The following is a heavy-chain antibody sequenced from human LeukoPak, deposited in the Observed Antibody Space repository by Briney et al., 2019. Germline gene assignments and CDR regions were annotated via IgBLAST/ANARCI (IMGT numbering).Heavy chain of an antibody. D-gene: IGHD3-3*01. CDR2: ICGSGGST. CDR1: GFTFSRYS. CDR3: AKVMPYDFWSSYPNY. V-gene: IGHV3-23*01. Sequence: GGSLSLSCEASGFTFSRYSMNWVRQAPGKGLEWVSAICGSGGSTYQADSVKGRFTISRDNSKNTLYLQMNSLRAEDTAVYYCAKVMPYDFWSSYPNYWGQGNLVTVSS. J-gene: IGHJ4*02.